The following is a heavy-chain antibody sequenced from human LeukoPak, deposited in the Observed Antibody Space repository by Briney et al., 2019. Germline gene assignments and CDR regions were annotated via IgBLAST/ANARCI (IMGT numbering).Heavy chain of an antibody. J-gene: IGHJ3*02. CDR3: ARRVVVTASMLDAFDI. D-gene: IGHD2-21*02. CDR2: IYYSGST. Sequence: PSETLSLTCTVSGGSISGYYWSWIRQPPGKGLEWIGFIYYSGSTNYNPALKSRVTISVDTSKNQFSLKLRSVTAADTAVYYCARRVVVTASMLDAFDIWGQGTMVTVSS. V-gene: IGHV4-59*08. CDR1: GGSISGYY.